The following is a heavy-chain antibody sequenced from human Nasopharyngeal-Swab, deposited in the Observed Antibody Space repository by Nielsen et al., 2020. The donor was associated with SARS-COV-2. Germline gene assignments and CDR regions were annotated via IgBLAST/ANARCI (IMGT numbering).Heavy chain of an antibody. Sequence: WIRQPPGKGLEWVAVISYDGSNKYYADSVKGRFNISRDNSKNTLYLQMNSLRAEDTAVYYCAKAGGTVTTRGIDYWGQGTLVTVSS. D-gene: IGHD4-17*01. CDR3: AKAGGTVTTRGIDY. J-gene: IGHJ4*02. CDR2: ISYDGSNK. V-gene: IGHV3-30*18.